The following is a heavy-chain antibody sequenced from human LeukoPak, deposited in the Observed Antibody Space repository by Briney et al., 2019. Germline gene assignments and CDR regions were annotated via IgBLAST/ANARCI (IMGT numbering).Heavy chain of an antibody. CDR1: GGTFSSYA. CDR2: IIPIFGTA. CDR3: ARDEGYCGGDCYSSGFDY. D-gene: IGHD2-21*02. Sequence: SVKVSCKASGGTFSSYAISWERQAPGQGLEWMGRIIPIFGTANYAQKFQGRVTITTDESTSTAYMELSSLRSEDTAVYYCARDEGYCGGDCYSSGFDYWGQGTLVTVSS. V-gene: IGHV1-69*05. J-gene: IGHJ4*02.